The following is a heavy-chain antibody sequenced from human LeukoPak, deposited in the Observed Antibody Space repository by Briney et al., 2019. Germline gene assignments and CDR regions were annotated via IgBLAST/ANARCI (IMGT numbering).Heavy chain of an antibody. J-gene: IGHJ4*02. D-gene: IGHD1-14*01. CDR3: ASGQTSYLDY. CDR1: GGTFSSYT. CDR2: INPILGIA. V-gene: IGHV1-69*02. Sequence: SVKVSCKASGGTFSSYTISWVRQAPGQGLEWMGRINPILGIANYAQKFQGRATITADKSTSTAYMELSSLRSEDTAVYYCASGQTSYLDYWGQGTLVTVSS.